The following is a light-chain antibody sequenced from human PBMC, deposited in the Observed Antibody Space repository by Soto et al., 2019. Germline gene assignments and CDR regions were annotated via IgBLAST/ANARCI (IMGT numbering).Light chain of an antibody. CDR1: QSISSN. CDR2: GAS. CDR3: QHHHSYSEA. Sequence: IVMTQSPATLSVAPGERATLSSSACQSISSNLAWYQQKPGQAPRLLIYGASTRATVFPAKFSGSGSGTEFTLTISSLQSEDFATYYCQHHHSYSEAFGQGTKVDIK. J-gene: IGKJ1*01. V-gene: IGKV3-15*01.